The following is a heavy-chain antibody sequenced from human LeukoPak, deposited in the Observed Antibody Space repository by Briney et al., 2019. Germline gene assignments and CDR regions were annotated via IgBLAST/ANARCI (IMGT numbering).Heavy chain of an antibody. CDR1: GGSISSYY. D-gene: IGHD3-22*01. Sequence: SETLSLTCTVSGGSISSYYWRWIRQPPGKGLEWIGYIYYSGSTNYNPSLKSRVTISVDTSKNQFSLKLSSVTAADTAVYYCARDRTYYYDSSGFVNWFDPWGQGTLVTVSS. CDR3: ARDRTYYYDSSGFVNWFDP. J-gene: IGHJ5*02. V-gene: IGHV4-59*01. CDR2: IYYSGST.